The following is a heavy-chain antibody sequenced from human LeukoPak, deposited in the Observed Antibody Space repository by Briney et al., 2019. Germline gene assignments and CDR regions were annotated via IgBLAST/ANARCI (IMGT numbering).Heavy chain of an antibody. J-gene: IGHJ6*03. CDR2: IIPIFGTA. V-gene: IGHV1-69*01. Sequence: SVKVSCKASGGTFSSYAISWVRQAPGQGLEWMGGIIPIFGTANYAQKFQGRVTITAGESTSTAYMELSSLRSEDTAVYYCARSLGYCSSTSCYYYMDVWGKGTTVTVSS. CDR3: ARSLGYCSSTSCYYYMDV. D-gene: IGHD2-2*01. CDR1: GGTFSSYA.